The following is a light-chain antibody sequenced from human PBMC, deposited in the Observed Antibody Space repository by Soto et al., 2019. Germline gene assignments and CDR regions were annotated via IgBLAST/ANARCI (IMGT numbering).Light chain of an antibody. V-gene: IGLV4-69*01. J-gene: IGLJ2*01. CDR1: SGHSSYA. Sequence: QPVLTQSPSASASLGASVKLTCTLSSGHSSYAIAWHQQRPEKGPRYLMKLNSDGSHSKGDGIPDRFSGSSSGAERYLTISSLQSEDEADYYCQTWGTGIRGVFGGGTKLTVL. CDR3: QTWGTGIRGV. CDR2: LNSDGSH.